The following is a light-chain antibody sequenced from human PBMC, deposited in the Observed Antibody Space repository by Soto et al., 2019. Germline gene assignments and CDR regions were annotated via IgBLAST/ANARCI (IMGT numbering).Light chain of an antibody. J-gene: IGKJ2*01. V-gene: IGKV3-15*01. CDR1: QSVSSN. CDR3: QQYNNWPPYT. Sequence: EIVMTQSPATLSVSPGERATLSCRASQSVSSNFAWYQQKPGQGPRLLIYGASTRATGIPARFSGSGSGTEFTLTISSLQSEDFAVYYCQQYNNWPPYTFGQGTKLEIK. CDR2: GAS.